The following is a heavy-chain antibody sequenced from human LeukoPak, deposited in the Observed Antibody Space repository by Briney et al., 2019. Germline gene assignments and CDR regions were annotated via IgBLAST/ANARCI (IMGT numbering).Heavy chain of an antibody. CDR3: ARHRVIVVVIEAFDI. J-gene: IGHJ3*02. CDR1: GGSISSSSYY. CDR2: IYYSGST. D-gene: IGHD3-22*01. V-gene: IGHV4-39*01. Sequence: SETLSLTCTVSGGSISSSSYYWGWIRQPPGKGLEWIGSIYYSGSTYYNPSLKSRVTISVDTSKNQFSLKLSSVTAADTAVYYCARHRVIVVVIEAFDIWAQGTMVTVS.